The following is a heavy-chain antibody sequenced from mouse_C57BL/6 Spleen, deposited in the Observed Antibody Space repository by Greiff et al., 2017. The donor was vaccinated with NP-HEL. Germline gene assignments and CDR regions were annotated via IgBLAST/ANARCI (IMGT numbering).Heavy chain of an antibody. CDR3: ARGGTTVVADFDY. Sequence: QVQLQQPGAELVRPGSSVKLSCKASGYTFTSYWMDWVKQRPGQGLEWIGNIYPSDSETHYNQKFKDKATLTVDKSSSTAYMQLSSLTSEDSAVYYCARGGTTVVADFDYWGKGTTLTVSS. D-gene: IGHD1-1*01. V-gene: IGHV1-61*01. CDR2: IYPSDSET. J-gene: IGHJ2*01. CDR1: GYTFTSYW.